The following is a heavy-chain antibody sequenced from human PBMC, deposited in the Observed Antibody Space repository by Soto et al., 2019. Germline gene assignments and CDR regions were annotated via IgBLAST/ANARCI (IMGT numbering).Heavy chain of an antibody. D-gene: IGHD3-22*01. CDR2: IYYSGST. CDR3: ARAGDSSGYYSGPFDY. J-gene: IGHJ4*02. V-gene: IGHV4-59*07. Sequence: PSDTLSLTCTVSGGSISSYYWSWIRQPPGKGLEWIGYIYYSGSTNYNPSLKSRVTISVDTSKNQFSLKLSSVTAADTAVYYCARAGDSSGYYSGPFDYWGQGTLVTVSS. CDR1: GGSISSYY.